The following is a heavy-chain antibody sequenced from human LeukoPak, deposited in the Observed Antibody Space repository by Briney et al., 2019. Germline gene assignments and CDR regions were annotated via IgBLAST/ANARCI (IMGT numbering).Heavy chain of an antibody. CDR2: ISGDGGST. Sequence: TGGSLRLSCAASGFTFDNYAIHWVRQAPGKGLEWVSLISGDGGSTYYADSMKGRFTISRDNGKNSLYLQMNSLRTEDTALYYCARDSQEFFQHWGQGTLVTVSS. CDR1: GFTFDNYA. J-gene: IGHJ1*01. CDR3: ARDSQEFFQH. V-gene: IGHV3-43*02.